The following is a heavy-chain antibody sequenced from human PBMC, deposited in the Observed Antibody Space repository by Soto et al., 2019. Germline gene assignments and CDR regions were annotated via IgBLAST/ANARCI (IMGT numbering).Heavy chain of an antibody. CDR1: GFTFSSYD. CDR2: IGTVDDT. V-gene: IGHV3-13*04. Sequence: GSLRLSCAASGFTFSSYDLHWVRQATGKGLEWVSTIGTVDDTYYPGSVKGRFTISRENAKNSLYLQMNSLSAGDTAVYYCARGIVPGVTYGMDVWGQGTTVTVSS. D-gene: IGHD2-2*01. J-gene: IGHJ6*02. CDR3: ARGIVPGVTYGMDV.